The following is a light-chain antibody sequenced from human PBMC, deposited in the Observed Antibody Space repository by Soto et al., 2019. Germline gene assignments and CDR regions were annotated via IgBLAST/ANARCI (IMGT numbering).Light chain of an antibody. V-gene: IGLV2-14*01. CDR2: EVS. Sequence: QSALTQPASVSGSPGQSITISCTGTSSNVGGYNYVSWYQQHPGKPPKLIIFEVSNRPSGVSIRFSGSKSGNTASLTISRLQAEDEADYYCSSYTSTSSRLFGGGTKLTVL. J-gene: IGLJ2*01. CDR3: SSYTSTSSRL. CDR1: SSNVGGYNY.